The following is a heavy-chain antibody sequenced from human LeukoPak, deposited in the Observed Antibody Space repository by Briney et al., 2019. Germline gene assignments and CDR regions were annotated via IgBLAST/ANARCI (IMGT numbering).Heavy chain of an antibody. J-gene: IGHJ6*03. CDR1: GFTFSSYA. CDR2: ISYDGSNK. D-gene: IGHD3-3*01. CDR3: ARGSELRFLEWPGGDYMDV. V-gene: IGHV3-30-3*01. Sequence: PGGSLRLSCAASGFTFSSYAMHWVRQAPGKGLEWGAVISYDGSNKYYADSVKGRFTISRDNSKNTLYLQMNSLRAEDTAVYYCARGSELRFLEWPGGDYMDVWGKGTTVTVSS.